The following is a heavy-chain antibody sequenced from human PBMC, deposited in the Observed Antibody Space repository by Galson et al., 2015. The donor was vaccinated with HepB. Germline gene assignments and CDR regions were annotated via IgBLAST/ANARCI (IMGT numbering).Heavy chain of an antibody. D-gene: IGHD1-26*01. V-gene: IGHV1-2*02. CDR2: INPNSGGT. Sequence: SVKVSCKASGYTFTGYYMHWVRQAPGQGLEWMGWINPNSGGTNYAQKFQGRVTMTRDTSISTAYMELSRLRSDDTAVYYCARQGAPGKGVGATTWFDPWGQGTLVTVSS. J-gene: IGHJ5*02. CDR3: ARQGAPGKGVGATTWFDP. CDR1: GYTFTGYY.